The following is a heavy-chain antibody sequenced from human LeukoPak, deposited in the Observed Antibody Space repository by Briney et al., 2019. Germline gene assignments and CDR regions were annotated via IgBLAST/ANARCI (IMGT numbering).Heavy chain of an antibody. J-gene: IGHJ4*02. CDR1: GFTFSSYG. CDR2: IRYDGNTK. CDR3: AKTHSTSWGYFDY. Sequence: GGSLRLSCAASGFTFSSYGMHWVRQAPGKGLEWVAFIRYDGNTKYYADSVKGRFTISRDNSKNTLCLQMNSLIPEDTAEYYCAKTHSTSWGYFDYWGKGTLVTVSS. D-gene: IGHD2-2*01. V-gene: IGHV3-30*02.